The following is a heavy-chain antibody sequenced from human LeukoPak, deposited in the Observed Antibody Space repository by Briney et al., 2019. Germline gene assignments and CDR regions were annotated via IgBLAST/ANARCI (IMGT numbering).Heavy chain of an antibody. V-gene: IGHV4-59*13. CDR2: LYYNGST. D-gene: IGHD5-24*01. CDR3: AGRRDGYNRDY. J-gene: IGHJ4*02. Sequence: SETLSLTCSVSGGSISSYYGSWIRRPRGEAVEGIGYLYYNGSTNYNRSRKSRVTISEGQSKNQFSLKLRSVTAAGTGLYYCAGRRDGYNRDYWGQGTLVTVSS. CDR1: GGSISSYY.